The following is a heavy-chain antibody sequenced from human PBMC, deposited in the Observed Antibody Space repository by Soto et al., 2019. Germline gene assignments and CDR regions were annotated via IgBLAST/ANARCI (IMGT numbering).Heavy chain of an antibody. D-gene: IGHD3-3*01. Sequence: ASVKVSCKASGYTFTSYDINWVRQATGQRHERMGWMNPNSGKTGYAQKFQGRVTMTRNTSISTAYMELSSLRAEDTAVYYCARDQNVLRFLEWSPDAFDIWGQGTMVTVSS. J-gene: IGHJ3*02. CDR1: GYTFTSYD. V-gene: IGHV1-8*01. CDR3: ARDQNVLRFLEWSPDAFDI. CDR2: MNPNSGKT.